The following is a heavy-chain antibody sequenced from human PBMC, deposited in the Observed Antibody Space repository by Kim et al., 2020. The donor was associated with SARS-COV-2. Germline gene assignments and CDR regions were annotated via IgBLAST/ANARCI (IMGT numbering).Heavy chain of an antibody. J-gene: IGHJ4*02. CDR1: GGSISSYN. CDR2: IYYSGST. Sequence: SETLSLTCTVSGGSISSYNWSWIRQPPGKGLEWIGYIYYSGSTNYNPSLKSRVTISVDTSKNQFSLKLSSVTAADTAVYYCARDPPYYYGSGSSGDPGDYWGQGTLVTVSS. V-gene: IGHV4-59*13. D-gene: IGHD3-10*01. CDR3: ARDPPYYYGSGSSGDPGDY.